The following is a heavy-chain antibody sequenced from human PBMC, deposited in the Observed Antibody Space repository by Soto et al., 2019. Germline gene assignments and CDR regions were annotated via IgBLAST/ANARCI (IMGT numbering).Heavy chain of an antibody. CDR3: ARGQVVYYDSSGYPWYYGMDV. J-gene: IGHJ6*02. Sequence: GASVKVSCKASGYTFTGYYMHWVRQAPGQGLEWMGWINPNSGDTDYAQKFQGRVTMTRDTSISTAYMELSSLRSEDTAVYYCARGQVVYYDSSGYPWYYGMDVWGQGTTVTVSS. CDR2: INPNSGDT. D-gene: IGHD3-22*01. CDR1: GYTFTGYY. V-gene: IGHV1-2*02.